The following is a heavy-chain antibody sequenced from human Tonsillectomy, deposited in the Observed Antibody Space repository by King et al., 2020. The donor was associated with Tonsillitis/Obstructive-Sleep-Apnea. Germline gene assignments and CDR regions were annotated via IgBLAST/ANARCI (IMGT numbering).Heavy chain of an antibody. CDR1: GYTFTRYY. Sequence: QLVQSGAEVKTPGASLKVSCKASGYTFTRYYIHWVRQARGQGLEWMGIINPSTGITTYAQKFQGTVTMTTDTSASTVYLELSSLRSEDTAVYYCARDDVVGRYIDSWGQGTLVTVSS. CDR2: INPSTGIT. CDR3: ARDDVVGRYIDS. D-gene: IGHD1-14*01. J-gene: IGHJ4*02. V-gene: IGHV1-46*01.